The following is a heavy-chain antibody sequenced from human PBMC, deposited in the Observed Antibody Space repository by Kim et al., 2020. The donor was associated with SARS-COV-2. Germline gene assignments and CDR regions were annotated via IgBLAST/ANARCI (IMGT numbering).Heavy chain of an antibody. CDR3: AVGGGDY. Sequence: SSRSTIYSDYAVKGRSTITRDNAKNSLYRQMNSLRAEDTAVYYCAVGGGDYWGQGTLVTVSS. D-gene: IGHD3-16*01. CDR2: SSRSTI. J-gene: IGHJ4*02. V-gene: IGHV3-48*01.